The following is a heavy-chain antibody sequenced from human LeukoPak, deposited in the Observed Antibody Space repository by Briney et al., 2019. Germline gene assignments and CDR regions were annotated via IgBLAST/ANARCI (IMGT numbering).Heavy chain of an antibody. Sequence: PGGSLRLSCAASGFTFSGYSLNWVRQAPGKGLEWVSSISSSSTYIYYADSVRGRFTISRDNAKNSLYLQMNSLRAEDTAVYYCARSEIVPAAIFYYYYGMDVWAKGPRSPSP. J-gene: IGHJ6*02. V-gene: IGHV3-21*01. CDR1: GFTFSGYS. CDR2: ISSSSTYI. D-gene: IGHD2-2*02. CDR3: ARSEIVPAAIFYYYYGMDV.